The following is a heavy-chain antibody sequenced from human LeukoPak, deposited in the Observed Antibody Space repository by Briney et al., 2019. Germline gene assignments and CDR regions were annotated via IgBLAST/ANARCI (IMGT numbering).Heavy chain of an antibody. D-gene: IGHD6-19*01. Sequence: PGRSLRLSCAASGFTFSSYGMHWVRQAPGKGLEWVAVIWCDGSNKYYADSVKGRFTISRDNSKNTLYLHMNSLRAEDTAVYYCARDLTVAGLYYFDYWGQGTLVTVSS. CDR1: GFTFSSYG. J-gene: IGHJ4*02. V-gene: IGHV3-33*01. CDR2: IWCDGSNK. CDR3: ARDLTVAGLYYFDY.